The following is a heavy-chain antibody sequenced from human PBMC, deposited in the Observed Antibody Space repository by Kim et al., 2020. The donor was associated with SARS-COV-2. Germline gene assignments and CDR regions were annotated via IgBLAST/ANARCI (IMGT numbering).Heavy chain of an antibody. D-gene: IGHD6-19*01. V-gene: IGHV4-34*01. J-gene: IGHJ6*03. CDR2: INHSGST. CDR3: ARGTRQWLSRHYYYYMDV. Sequence: SETLSLTCAVYGGSFSGYYWRWIRQPPGKGLEWSGEINHSGSTNYNQSLKSRVTISVDTSKNQFSLKLSSVTAADTAVYYCARGTRQWLSRHYYYYMDVWGKGTTVTVSS. CDR1: GGSFSGYY.